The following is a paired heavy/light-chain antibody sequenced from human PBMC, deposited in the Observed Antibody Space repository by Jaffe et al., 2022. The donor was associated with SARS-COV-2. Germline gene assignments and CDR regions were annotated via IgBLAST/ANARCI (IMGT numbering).Heavy chain of an antibody. CDR2: ISWDAGST. V-gene: IGHV3-43D*03. J-gene: IGHJ4*02. Sequence: EVQLVESGGVVVQPGGSLRLSCAASGFTFDDYAMHWVRQAPGKGLEWVSLISWDAGSTYYVDSVNGRFTISRDNSKNSLYLQMNSLRAEDTALYYCAKDTVRYGSGSYPDFWGQGTLVTVSS. CDR1: GFTFDDYA. CDR3: AKDTVRYGSGSYPDF. D-gene: IGHD3-10*01.
Light chain of an antibody. CDR3: QQYYTYPPT. CDR2: AAS. Sequence: AIRMTQSPSSFSASTGDRVTITCRASQGISSYLAWYQQKPGKAPKLLIYAASTLQSGVPSRFSGSGSGTDFTLTITCLQSEDFATYYCQQYYTYPPTFGGGTKVEIK. J-gene: IGKJ4*01. V-gene: IGKV1-8*01. CDR1: QGISSY.